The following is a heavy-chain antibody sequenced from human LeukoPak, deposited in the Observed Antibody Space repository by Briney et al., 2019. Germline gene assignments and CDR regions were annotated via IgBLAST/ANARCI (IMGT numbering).Heavy chain of an antibody. CDR3: ARDEVSGSYLVY. D-gene: IGHD1-26*01. CDR2: IYYSGST. J-gene: IGHJ4*02. V-gene: IGHV4-30-4*01. CDR1: GGSISSGDYY. Sequence: SETLSLTCTVSGGSISSGDYYWSWIRQPPGKGLEWIGYIYYSGSTYYNPSLKSRVTISVDTSKNQFSLKLSSVTAADTAVYYCARDEVSGSYLVYWGQGTLVTVSS.